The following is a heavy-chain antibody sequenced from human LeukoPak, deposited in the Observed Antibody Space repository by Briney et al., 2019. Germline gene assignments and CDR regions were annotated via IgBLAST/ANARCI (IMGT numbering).Heavy chain of an antibody. V-gene: IGHV4-34*01. Sequence: SETLSLTCAVYGGSFSGYYWSWIRQPPGKGLEWIGEINHSGSTNYNPSLKSRVTISVDTSKNQFSLKLSSVTAADTAMYYCARGRVEMATIDFDYWGQGTLVTVSS. J-gene: IGHJ4*02. D-gene: IGHD5-24*01. CDR3: ARGRVEMATIDFDY. CDR1: GGSFSGYY. CDR2: INHSGST.